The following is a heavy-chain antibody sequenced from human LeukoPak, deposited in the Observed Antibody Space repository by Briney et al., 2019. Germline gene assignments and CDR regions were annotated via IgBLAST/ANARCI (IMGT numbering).Heavy chain of an antibody. CDR1: GFTFSNYG. J-gene: IGHJ4*02. V-gene: IGHV3-30*02. D-gene: IGHD6-13*01. CDR2: IRYDESNK. Sequence: GGSLRLSCAASGFTFSNYGMHWVRQAPGKGLEWVAFIRYDESNKYYADSVKGRFSISRDNSKSTLYLQMNGLRVEDTAVYYCAKVAAAGTLLDYWGQGTLVTVSS. CDR3: AKVAAAGTLLDY.